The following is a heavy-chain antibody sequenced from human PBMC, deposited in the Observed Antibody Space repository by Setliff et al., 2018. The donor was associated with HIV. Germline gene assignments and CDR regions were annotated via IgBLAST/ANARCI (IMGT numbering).Heavy chain of an antibody. J-gene: IGHJ4*02. Sequence: PSETLSLTCSVSGDSISNGYYWGWIRQPPGKGLEWIGNIYYSGSSYYNPSLKSRVTISVDTSKNQFSLKLSSVTAADTAVYYCARFHPYWYDDNGYYGYYFDYWGQGTLVTVSS. CDR1: GDSISNGYY. V-gene: IGHV4-39*01. CDR2: IYYSGSS. CDR3: ARFHPYWYDDNGYYGYYFDY. D-gene: IGHD3-22*01.